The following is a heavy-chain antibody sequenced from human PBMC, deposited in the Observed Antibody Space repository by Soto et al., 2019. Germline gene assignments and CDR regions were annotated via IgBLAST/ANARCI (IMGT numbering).Heavy chain of an antibody. CDR1: GYTFTSYG. CDR2: ISAYNGNT. J-gene: IGHJ4*02. D-gene: IGHD4-17*01. V-gene: IGHV1-18*01. Sequence: ASVKVSCKASGYTFTSYGISWVRQAPGQGLEWMGWISAYNGNTNYAQKHQGRVTMTTDTSTSTAYMELRSLRSDDTAVYFCARWGLGYGGNSPLDYWGQGTLVTVSS. CDR3: ARWGLGYGGNSPLDY.